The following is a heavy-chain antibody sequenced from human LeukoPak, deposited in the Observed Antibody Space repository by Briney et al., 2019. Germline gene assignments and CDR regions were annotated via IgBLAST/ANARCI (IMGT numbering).Heavy chain of an antibody. Sequence: SVKVSCRASGGTFSSYAISWVRQAPGQGLEWMGRIIPIFGTANYAQKFQGRVTITTDESTSTAYMELSSLRSEDTAVYYCTGYEPYDAFDIWGQGTMVTVSS. CDR1: GGTFSSYA. D-gene: IGHD1-14*01. V-gene: IGHV1-69*05. CDR2: IIPIFGTA. CDR3: TGYEPYDAFDI. J-gene: IGHJ3*02.